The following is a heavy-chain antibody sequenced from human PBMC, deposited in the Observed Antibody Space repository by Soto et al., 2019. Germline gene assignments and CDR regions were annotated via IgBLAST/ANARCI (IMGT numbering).Heavy chain of an antibody. CDR1: GYTFTSYG. Sequence: ASVKVSCKAFGYTFTSYGISWVRQAPGQGLEWMGWISAYNGNTNYAQKLQGRVTMTTDTSTSTAYVELRSLRSDDTAVYYCARSAYYYDSSGSLLYWGQGTLVTVSS. CDR2: ISAYNGNT. V-gene: IGHV1-18*01. D-gene: IGHD3-22*01. CDR3: ARSAYYYDSSGSLLY. J-gene: IGHJ4*02.